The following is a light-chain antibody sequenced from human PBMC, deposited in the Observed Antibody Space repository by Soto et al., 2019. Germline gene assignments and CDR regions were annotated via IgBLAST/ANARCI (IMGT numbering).Light chain of an antibody. CDR1: QGIRDG. CDR2: GAS. J-gene: IGKJ2*01. Sequence: DIQMTQSPSSLSASVGDRVTITCRASQGIRDGLGWYQQKPGNAPKRLIDGASSLQSGVPSRLSGSGSGTEFTLTISSLQPEDFATYYCLQHNSYPYTFGQGTRL. CDR3: LQHNSYPYT. V-gene: IGKV1-17*01.